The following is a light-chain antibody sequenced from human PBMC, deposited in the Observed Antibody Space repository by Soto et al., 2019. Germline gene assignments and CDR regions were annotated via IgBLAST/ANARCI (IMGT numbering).Light chain of an antibody. CDR3: QPHNNWPVVT. CDR2: GAS. Sequence: EIVLTQSPATLSVSPGERVTVSCRASRSISTNLAWYQQKPGQAPRLLIYGASTIATGIPARFSGSGSGTEFTLTISSLQSEDFAVYYCQPHNNWPVVTFGGGTTVEIK. J-gene: IGKJ4*01. V-gene: IGKV3-15*01. CDR1: RSISTN.